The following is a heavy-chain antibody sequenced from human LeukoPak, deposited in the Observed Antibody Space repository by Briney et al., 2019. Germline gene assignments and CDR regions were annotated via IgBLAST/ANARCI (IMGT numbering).Heavy chain of an antibody. Sequence: SETLSLTCTVSGGSISSGDYYWSWIRQPPGKGLEWIGYIYYSGSTYYNPSLKSRVTISVDTSKNQFSLKLSSVTAADTAVYYCARISSAAGEAGDYWGQGTLVTVSS. CDR1: GGSISSGDYY. J-gene: IGHJ4*02. D-gene: IGHD6-13*01. V-gene: IGHV4-30-4*01. CDR2: IYYSGST. CDR3: ARISSAAGEAGDY.